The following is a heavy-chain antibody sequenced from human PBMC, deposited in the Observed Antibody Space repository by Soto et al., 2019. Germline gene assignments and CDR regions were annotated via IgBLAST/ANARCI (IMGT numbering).Heavy chain of an antibody. CDR3: ARVTRLTLDY. J-gene: IGHJ4*02. D-gene: IGHD3-16*01. Sequence: SETLSLTCTVSGGSISSGDYYWSWIRQPPGKGLEWIGYIYYSGSTYYNPSLKSRVTISVDTSKNQFSLKLSSVTAEDTAVYYCARVTRLTLDYWGQGTLVTVSS. V-gene: IGHV4-30-4*01. CDR1: GGSISSGDYY. CDR2: IYYSGST.